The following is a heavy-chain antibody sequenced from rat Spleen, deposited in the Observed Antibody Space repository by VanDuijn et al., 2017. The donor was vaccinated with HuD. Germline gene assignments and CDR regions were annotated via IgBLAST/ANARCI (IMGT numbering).Heavy chain of an antibody. Sequence: QVQLKESGPGLVQPSQTLSLTCTVSGFSLSNYGVIWVRQPPGKGLEWMGVIWGNGSPNYNSALKSRLSISRDTSKSQVYLKMNSLQIEDTATYNCARADIGAIYTDGIWGKGVMVTVSS. CDR1: GFSLSNYG. CDR2: IWGNGSP. J-gene: IGHJ2*01. D-gene: IGHD1-2*01. V-gene: IGHV2-13*01. CDR3: ARADIGAIYTDGI.